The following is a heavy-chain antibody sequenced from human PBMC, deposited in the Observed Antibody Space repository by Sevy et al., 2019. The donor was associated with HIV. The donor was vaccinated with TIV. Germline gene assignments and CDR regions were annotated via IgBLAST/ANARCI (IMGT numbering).Heavy chain of an antibody. D-gene: IGHD2-21*01. CDR3: VKEGGGEGGDH. CDR1: GFSFSSYG. Sequence: GGSLRLSCAASGFSFSSYGMHWVRQAPGKGLEWMSSIQYDGSNKDYADSVKGRFTISRDNSKNTLYLQMNSLRVEDTVVFYCVKEGGGEGGDHWGQGTLVTVSS. V-gene: IGHV3-30*02. CDR2: IQYDGSNK. J-gene: IGHJ4*02.